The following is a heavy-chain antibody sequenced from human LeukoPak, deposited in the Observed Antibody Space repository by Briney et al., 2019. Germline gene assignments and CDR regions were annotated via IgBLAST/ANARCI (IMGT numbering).Heavy chain of an antibody. J-gene: IGHJ4*02. V-gene: IGHV4-59*11. Sequence: SETLSLTCTVSGGSISSHFWSWIRQPPGKGLEWIGYIHYTGSTNYNPSLKSRVTMSVDTSKNQFSLKLSSVTAADTAVYYCARDGYSGSSLFDYWGQGTLVIVSS. CDR3: ARDGYSGSSLFDY. CDR1: GGSISSHF. CDR2: IHYTGST. D-gene: IGHD1-26*01.